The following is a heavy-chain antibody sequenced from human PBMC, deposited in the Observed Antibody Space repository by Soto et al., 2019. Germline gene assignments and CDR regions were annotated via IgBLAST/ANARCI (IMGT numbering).Heavy chain of an antibody. CDR1: GFTFSNAW. CDR2: IKSKTDGGTT. CDR3: YTENGITGTTNFGMDV. D-gene: IGHD1-7*01. J-gene: IGHJ6*02. Sequence: GGSLRLSCAASGFTFSNAWMSWVRQAPGKGLEWVGRIKSKTDGGTTDYAAPVKGRFTISRDDSKNTLYLQMNSLKTEDTAVYYCYTENGITGTTNFGMDVLGQGTTVTVSS. V-gene: IGHV3-15*01.